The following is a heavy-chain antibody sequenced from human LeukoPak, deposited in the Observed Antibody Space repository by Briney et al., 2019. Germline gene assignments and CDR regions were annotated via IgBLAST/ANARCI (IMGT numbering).Heavy chain of an antibody. CDR1: GYTFTSYG. CDR2: IIPIFGTA. D-gene: IGHD6-19*01. J-gene: IGHJ4*02. V-gene: IGHV1-69*05. Sequence: SVKVSCKASGYTFTSYGISWVRQAPGQGLEWMGGIIPIFGTANYAQKFQGRVTITTDESTSTAYMELSSLRSEDTAVYYCASGEAVAGTGYYFDYWGQGTLVTVSS. CDR3: ASGEAVAGTGYYFDY.